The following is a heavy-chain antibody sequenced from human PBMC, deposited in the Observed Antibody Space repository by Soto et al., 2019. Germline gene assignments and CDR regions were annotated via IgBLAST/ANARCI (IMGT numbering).Heavy chain of an antibody. D-gene: IGHD6-25*01. CDR1: GGSFSGYY. J-gene: IGHJ4*02. Sequence: SETLSLTCAVYGGSFSGYYWSWIRQPPGKGLEWIGEINHSGSTNYNPSLKSRVTISVDTSKNQFSLTLSSVTAADTAVYYCARGTFSYSTGKYFDYWGQGTLVTVSS. V-gene: IGHV4-34*01. CDR3: ARGTFSYSTGKYFDY. CDR2: INHSGST.